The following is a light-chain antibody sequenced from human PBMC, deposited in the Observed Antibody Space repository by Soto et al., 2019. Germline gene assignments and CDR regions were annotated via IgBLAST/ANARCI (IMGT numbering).Light chain of an antibody. CDR3: AAWDDSLSGRS. CDR1: SSNIGSNY. Sequence: QSVLTQPPSASGTPGQRVTISCSGSSSNIGSNYVYWYQQLPGTAPKLLIYRNNQRPSGVPDRFSGSKSGTSASLAISGLRSEDEAGYYSAAWDDSLSGRSFGTGTKLTVL. V-gene: IGLV1-47*01. CDR2: RNN. J-gene: IGLJ1*01.